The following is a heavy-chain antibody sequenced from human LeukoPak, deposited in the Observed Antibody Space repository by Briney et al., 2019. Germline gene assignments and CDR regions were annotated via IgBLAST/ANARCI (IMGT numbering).Heavy chain of an antibody. D-gene: IGHD3-3*01. J-gene: IGHJ4*02. Sequence: GRSLRLSCAASGFTFSSYGMHWVRQAPGKGLEWVAVIWYDGSNKYYGDSVKGRFTISRDNSKNTLYLQMNSLRAEDTAVYYCAKDHDFWSGYLDYWGQGTLVTVSS. CDR2: IWYDGSNK. CDR3: AKDHDFWSGYLDY. V-gene: IGHV3-33*06. CDR1: GFTFSSYG.